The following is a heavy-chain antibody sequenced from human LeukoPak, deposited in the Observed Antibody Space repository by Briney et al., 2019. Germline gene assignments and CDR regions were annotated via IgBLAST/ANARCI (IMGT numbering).Heavy chain of an antibody. CDR2: IKQDGSEK. CDR3: ARDLGDFWSGYHDAFDI. J-gene: IGHJ3*02. CDR1: GFTFSSYW. V-gene: IGHV3-7*03. D-gene: IGHD3-3*01. Sequence: GGSLRLSCAASGFTFSSYWMSWVRQAPGKGLEWVANIKQDGSEKYYVDSVKGRFTISRDNSKNTLYLQMNSLRAEDTAVYYCARDLGDFWSGYHDAFDIWGQGTMVTVSS.